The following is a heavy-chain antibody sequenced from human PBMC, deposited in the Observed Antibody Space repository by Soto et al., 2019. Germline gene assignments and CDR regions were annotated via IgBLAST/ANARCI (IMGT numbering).Heavy chain of an antibody. CDR3: AKLPAYDFWSGYYPNYYYYMDV. Sequence: GGSLRLSCAASGFPFSSYAMSWVRQAPGKGLEWVSAISGSGGSTYYADSVKGRFTISRDNSKNTLYLQMNSLRAEDTAVYYCAKLPAYDFWSGYYPNYYYYMDVWGKGTTVTVSS. V-gene: IGHV3-23*01. CDR2: ISGSGGST. D-gene: IGHD3-3*01. J-gene: IGHJ6*03. CDR1: GFPFSSYA.